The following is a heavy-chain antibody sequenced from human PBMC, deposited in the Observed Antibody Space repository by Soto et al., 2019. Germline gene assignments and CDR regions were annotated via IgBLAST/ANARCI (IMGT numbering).Heavy chain of an antibody. Sequence: EVQLVESGGGLVKPGGSLRLSCAASGFTFSNAWMNWVHQAPGKGLEWVGRIKSKTDGGTTDYAAPVKGRFTISRDDSKNTLYLQMNSLKTEDTAVYYCTTGSPNYYDSSGYGFDYWGQGTLVTVSS. CDR1: GFTFSNAW. J-gene: IGHJ4*02. CDR3: TTGSPNYYDSSGYGFDY. CDR2: IKSKTDGGTT. V-gene: IGHV3-15*07. D-gene: IGHD3-22*01.